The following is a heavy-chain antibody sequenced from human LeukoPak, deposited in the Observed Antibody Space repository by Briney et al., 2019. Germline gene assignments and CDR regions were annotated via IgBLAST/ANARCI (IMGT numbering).Heavy chain of an antibody. Sequence: SETLSLTCTVSGGSFSSYYWSWIRQPPGKGLEWIGYIYYSGSTNYNPSLKSRVTISVDTSKNQFSLNLNSATAADTAVYYCARTSRHFYGSGTNLTPWPAGMDVWGQGTTVTVSS. CDR2: IYYSGST. D-gene: IGHD3-10*01. V-gene: IGHV4-59*01. J-gene: IGHJ6*02. CDR1: GGSFSSYY. CDR3: ARTSRHFYGSGTNLTPWPAGMDV.